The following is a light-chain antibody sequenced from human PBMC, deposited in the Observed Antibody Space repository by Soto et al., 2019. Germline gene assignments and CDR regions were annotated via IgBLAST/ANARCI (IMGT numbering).Light chain of an antibody. J-gene: IGKJ5*01. CDR1: QSVSSN. CDR3: QHYQSGHPIT. CDR2: GAS. V-gene: IGKV3-15*01. Sequence: IVMTQYTATLSVSPGERATLSCRASQSVSSNLAWYQQKPGQAPRLLIYGASTRATGIPARFSGSGSGTEFTLTISSLQSEDFALYYCQHYQSGHPITFGQGTRLEIK.